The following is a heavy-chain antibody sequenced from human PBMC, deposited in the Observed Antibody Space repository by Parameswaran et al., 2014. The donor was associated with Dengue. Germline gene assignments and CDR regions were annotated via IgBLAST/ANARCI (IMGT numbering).Heavy chain of an antibody. CDR3: VGRIFGVVIRDY. V-gene: IGHV3-48*03. D-gene: IGHD3-3*02. Sequence: VRQAPGKGLEWVSYISSSGSTIYYADSVKGRFTISRDNAKNSLYLQMNSLRAEDTAVYYCVGRIFGVVIRDYWGQGTLVTVSS. CDR2: ISSSGSTI. J-gene: IGHJ4*02.